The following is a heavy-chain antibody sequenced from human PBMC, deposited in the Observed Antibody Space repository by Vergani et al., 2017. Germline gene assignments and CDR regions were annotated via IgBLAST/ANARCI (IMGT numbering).Heavy chain of an antibody. CDR3: TQAGQYDRDNFHDS. J-gene: IGHJ1*01. V-gene: IGHV3-30*02. Sequence: QVQLVESVGGVVQPGGSLRLSCIAPGFTFRIYGMHWVCQAPGRGLEWVAFIRDDGNKRLYGDSVKGRFTISRDKSQTTVFLQMYSLRAEDSAVYYCTQAGQYDRDNFHDSWGQGAMVTVAS. CDR1: GFTFRIYG. CDR2: IRDDGNKR. D-gene: IGHD3-22*01.